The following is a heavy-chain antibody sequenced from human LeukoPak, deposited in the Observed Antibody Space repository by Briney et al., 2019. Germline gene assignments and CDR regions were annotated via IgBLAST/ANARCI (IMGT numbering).Heavy chain of an antibody. V-gene: IGHV4-61*02. J-gene: IGHJ4*02. Sequence: TSETLSLTCTVSGDSIISGSYYWSWIRQPAGKGLEWIGRVYSSGTTNYNPSLKSRVTISVDTSKNQLSLRLSSVTAADTAVYYCATAFEDYWGQGTLVTVSS. CDR1: GDSIISGSYY. CDR3: ATAFEDY. CDR2: VYSSGTT.